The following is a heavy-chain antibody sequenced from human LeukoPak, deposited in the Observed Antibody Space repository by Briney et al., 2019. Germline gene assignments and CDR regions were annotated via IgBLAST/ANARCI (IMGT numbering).Heavy chain of an antibody. CDR3: AREGVYESFSHY. D-gene: IGHD5/OR15-5a*01. Sequence: APVKVSCKASGYTFTSYGISWVRQAPGQGLEWMGWISAYNGNTNYAQKLQGRVTMTTDTSTSTAYMELRSLRPDDTAVYYCAREGVYESFSHYWGQGTLVTVSS. V-gene: IGHV1-18*01. J-gene: IGHJ4*02. CDR2: ISAYNGNT. CDR1: GYTFTSYG.